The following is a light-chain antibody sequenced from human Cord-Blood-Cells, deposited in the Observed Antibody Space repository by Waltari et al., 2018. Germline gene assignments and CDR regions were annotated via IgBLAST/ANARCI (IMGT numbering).Light chain of an antibody. CDR3: CSYAGSYTYV. CDR1: SSDVGGYTY. V-gene: IGLV2-11*01. J-gene: IGLJ1*01. Sequence: QSALTQPRSVYGSPGQSVTISCTGTSSDVGGYTYASWYQQHPGKAPKLMIYDVSKRPSGVPDRFSGSKSGNTASLTISGLQAEDEADYYCCSYAGSYTYVFGTGTKVTVL. CDR2: DVS.